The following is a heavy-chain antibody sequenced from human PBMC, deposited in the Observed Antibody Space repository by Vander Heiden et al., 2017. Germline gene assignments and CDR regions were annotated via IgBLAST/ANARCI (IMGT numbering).Heavy chain of an antibody. D-gene: IGHD3-22*01. J-gene: IGHJ6*02. V-gene: IGHV4-59*02. CDR2: IYDSGSP. Sequence: QVQLQESGPGLVKPSETLSLTCTVSGGAVSGYYWNWIRPPPGKGLEWIGHIYDSGSPDYNPSLKSRVTMSIDTSKNQISLILSSVTAADTAVYYCAREGSGNYFDLGYYYYGMDVWGQGTTVTVSS. CDR3: AREGSGNYFDLGYYYYGMDV. CDR1: GGAVSGYY.